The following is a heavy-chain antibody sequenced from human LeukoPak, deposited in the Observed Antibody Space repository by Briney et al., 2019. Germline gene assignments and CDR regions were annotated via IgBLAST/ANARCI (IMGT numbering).Heavy chain of an antibody. Sequence: TSETLSLTCTVSGGSISSYYWSWIRQPPGKGLEWIGYIYYSGSTNYNPSLKSRVTISVDTSKNQFSLKLSSVTAADTAVYYCARDFLSGSYFGWFDPWGQGTLVTVSS. CDR2: IYYSGST. J-gene: IGHJ5*02. V-gene: IGHV4-59*01. CDR3: ARDFLSGSYFGWFDP. D-gene: IGHD1-26*01. CDR1: GGSISSYY.